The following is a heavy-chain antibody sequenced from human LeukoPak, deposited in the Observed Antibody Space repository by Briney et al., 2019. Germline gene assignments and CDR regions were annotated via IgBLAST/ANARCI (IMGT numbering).Heavy chain of an antibody. J-gene: IGHJ3*02. CDR2: ISYSGST. V-gene: IGHV4-59*01. D-gene: IGHD6-19*01. CDR3: ARAFSAWPHAFDI. Sequence: SETLSLTCTVPGGYMSTYYWGWVRQPPGKGLEWIGYISYSGSTTYHPSLNSRVTISLDTSKNQFSLMVTSVTAADTAVYFCARAFSAWPHAFDIWGRGTMVTVSS. CDR1: GGYMSTYY.